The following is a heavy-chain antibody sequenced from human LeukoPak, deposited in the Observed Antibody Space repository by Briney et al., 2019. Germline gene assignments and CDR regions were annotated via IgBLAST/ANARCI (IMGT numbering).Heavy chain of an antibody. Sequence: SETLSLTCTVSGVSISSGGYYWSWIRQPPGKGLEWIGYIYYSGSTYYNPSLKSRVTISVDTSKNQFSLKLSSVTAADTAVYYCAREPGYGDYGVSGGYWYFDLWGRGTLVTVSS. V-gene: IGHV4-30-4*01. CDR3: AREPGYGDYGVSGGYWYFDL. D-gene: IGHD4-17*01. J-gene: IGHJ2*01. CDR2: IYYSGST. CDR1: GVSISSGGYY.